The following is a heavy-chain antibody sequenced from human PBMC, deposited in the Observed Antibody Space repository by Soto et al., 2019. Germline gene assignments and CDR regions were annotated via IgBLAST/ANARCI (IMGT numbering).Heavy chain of an antibody. CDR2: ISGKKGNT. CDR3: AREILSPDFYFHGMDV. Sequence: QGQLVQSGAEVKKPGASVKVSCKASGYTFTSYGISWVRQAPGQGLGGMGWISGKKGNTKYAQKFQGRVTMTTDTSTSTAYMELRSLRSDDTAVYYCAREILSPDFYFHGMDVWGQGTTVTVSS. V-gene: IGHV1-18*04. CDR1: GYTFTSYG. D-gene: IGHD2-15*01. J-gene: IGHJ6*02.